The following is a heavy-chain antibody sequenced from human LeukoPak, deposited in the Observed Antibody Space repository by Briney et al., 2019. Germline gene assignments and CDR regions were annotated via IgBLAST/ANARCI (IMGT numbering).Heavy chain of an antibody. J-gene: IGHJ3*02. CDR3: AKRIWSGDAFDI. CDR2: ISDSGGST. V-gene: IGHV3-23*01. Sequence: PGGSLRLSCAASGFTFANYAMGWVRQAPGKGLEWVSTISDSGGSTFYADSVKGRFTISRDNSKSTLYLQMNSLRAEDTAVHYCAKRIWSGDAFDIWGQGTMVTVSS. D-gene: IGHD3-3*01. CDR1: GFTFANYA.